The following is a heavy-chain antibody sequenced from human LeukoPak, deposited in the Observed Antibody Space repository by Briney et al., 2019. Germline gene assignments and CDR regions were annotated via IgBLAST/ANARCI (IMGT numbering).Heavy chain of an antibody. J-gene: IGHJ4*02. Sequence: SVKVSCKASGGTFSSYAISWVRQAPGQGLKWMGGIIPIFGTANYAQKFQGRVTVTRDTSTSTVHMELSGLRSEDTAVYYCARDQEGFDYWGQGTLVTVSS. CDR2: IIPIFGTA. V-gene: IGHV1-69*05. CDR3: ARDQEGFDY. CDR1: GGTFSSYA.